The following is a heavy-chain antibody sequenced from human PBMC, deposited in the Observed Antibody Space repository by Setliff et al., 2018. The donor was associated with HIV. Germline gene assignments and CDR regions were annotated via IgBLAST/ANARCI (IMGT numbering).Heavy chain of an antibody. CDR3: ATSWGGEGGRGY. J-gene: IGHJ4*02. CDR1: GSSISHSH. D-gene: IGHD3-10*01. V-gene: IGHV4-59*01. Sequence: TSETLSLTCTVSGSSISHSHWSWIRQPPGKGLEWIGYVWDDGTTKYNPSLESRVTISLHTSKNQFSLKLSSVTAADTAVYYCATSWGGEGGRGYWGQGTLVTVSS. CDR2: VWDDGTT.